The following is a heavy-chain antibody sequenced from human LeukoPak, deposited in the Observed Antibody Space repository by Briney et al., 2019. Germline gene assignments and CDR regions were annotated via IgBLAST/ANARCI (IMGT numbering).Heavy chain of an antibody. D-gene: IGHD2-2*02. J-gene: IGHJ4*02. CDR1: GFTFSNYA. CDR3: ARTSVAAAISPCYFDY. V-gene: IGHV3-21*01. Sequence: GGSLRLSCAASGFTFSNYAMSWVRQAPGKGLEWVSFISSSSNYRYYADSVKGRFTISRDNAKNSLYLQMASLRAEDTAVYYCARTSVAAAISPCYFDYWGQGTLVTVSS. CDR2: ISSSSNYR.